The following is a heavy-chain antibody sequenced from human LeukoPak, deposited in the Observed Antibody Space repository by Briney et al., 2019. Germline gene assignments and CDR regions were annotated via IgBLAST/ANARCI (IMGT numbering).Heavy chain of an antibody. D-gene: IGHD3-22*01. Sequence: GGSLRLSCEASGFTFNSYSMNWVRQAPGKGLEWVSYISSRSSTIYYADAVKGRFTISRDNAKNSLYLQMNSLRVEDTAVYYCAREAKSGYYFSWGQGTLITVSS. CDR3: AREAKSGYYFS. V-gene: IGHV3-48*01. J-gene: IGHJ4*02. CDR2: ISSRSSTI. CDR1: GFTFNSYS.